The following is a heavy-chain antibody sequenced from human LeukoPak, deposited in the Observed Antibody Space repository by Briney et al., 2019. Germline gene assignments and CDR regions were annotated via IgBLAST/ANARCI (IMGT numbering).Heavy chain of an antibody. D-gene: IGHD5-24*01. J-gene: IGHJ4*02. CDR1: GYSFTGDY. V-gene: IGHV1-2*04. CDR2: INPNSGGT. CDR3: ARTVPMGGYSDY. Sequence: GASVNVSCKASGYSFTGDYMHWVRQAAGQGLERMGWINPNSGGTNYAQKFQGWVTMTRDTSISTAYMELSRLRSDDTAVYYCARTVPMGGYSDYWGQGTLVTVSS.